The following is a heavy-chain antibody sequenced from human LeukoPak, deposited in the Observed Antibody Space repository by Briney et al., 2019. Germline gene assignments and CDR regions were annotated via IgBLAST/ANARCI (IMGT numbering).Heavy chain of an antibody. D-gene: IGHD2-2*01. Sequence: GASVKVSCKASGYTFTGYYMHWVRQAPGQGLEWMGWINPNSGGTNYAQKFQGRVTMTRDTSISTAYMELSRLRSDDTAVYYCARDQVVPAAMGNWLDPWGQGTLVTVSS. CDR1: GYTFTGYY. J-gene: IGHJ5*02. CDR2: INPNSGGT. V-gene: IGHV1-2*02. CDR3: ARDQVVPAAMGNWLDP.